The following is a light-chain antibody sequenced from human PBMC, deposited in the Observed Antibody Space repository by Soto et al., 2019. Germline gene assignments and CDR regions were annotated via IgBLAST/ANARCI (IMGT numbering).Light chain of an antibody. Sequence: DIQLTQSPSFLSASVGDRVTITCRASQGISSYLAWYQQKPGKAPKLLIYAASTLQSGVPSRFNGSGSGTEFTLTISSLQPEDFATYYCQQLNSYPRTFGGGTKVDIK. V-gene: IGKV1-9*01. CDR1: QGISSY. CDR2: AAS. CDR3: QQLNSYPRT. J-gene: IGKJ4*01.